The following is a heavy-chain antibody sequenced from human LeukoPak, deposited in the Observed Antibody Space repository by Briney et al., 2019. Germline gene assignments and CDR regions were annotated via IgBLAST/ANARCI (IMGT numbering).Heavy chain of an antibody. Sequence: GGSLRLSCAASGFTFSTYRMNWVRQAPGKGLEWVAVISYDGSNKYYADSVKGRFTISRDNSKNTLYLQMNSLRAEDTAVYYCAAPSYCSSTSCVQYYYYGMDVWGQGTTVTVSS. CDR1: GFTFSTYR. CDR2: ISYDGSNK. CDR3: AAPSYCSSTSCVQYYYYGMDV. V-gene: IGHV3-30-3*01. D-gene: IGHD2-2*01. J-gene: IGHJ6*02.